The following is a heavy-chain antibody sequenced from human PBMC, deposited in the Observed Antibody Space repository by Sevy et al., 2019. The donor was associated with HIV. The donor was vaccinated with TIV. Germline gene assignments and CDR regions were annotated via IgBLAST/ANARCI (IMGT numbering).Heavy chain of an antibody. J-gene: IGHJ4*02. CDR1: GGTFSSYA. CDR3: ARDGQFGGVVFDY. Sequence: ASVKVSCKASGGTFSSYAISWVRQAPGQGLEWMGGIIPIFGTANYAQKFQGRVTITADESTSTAYMELSSLRSEDTAVYYCARDGQFGGVVFDYWGQGTLVTVSS. V-gene: IGHV1-69*13. CDR2: IIPIFGTA. D-gene: IGHD3-16*01.